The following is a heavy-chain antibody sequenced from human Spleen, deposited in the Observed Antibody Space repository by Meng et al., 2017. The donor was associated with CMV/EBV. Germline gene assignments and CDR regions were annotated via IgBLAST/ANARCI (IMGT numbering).Heavy chain of an antibody. CDR3: ARVKNYFDY. CDR2: TRNKANSYTT. Sequence: GGSLRLSCAASGFTFSDHYMDWVRQAPGKGLEWVGRTRNKANSYTTEYAASVKGRFTISRDDSKNSLYLQMNSLKTEDTAVYYCARVKNYFDYWGQGTLVTVSS. V-gene: IGHV3-72*01. CDR1: GFTFSDHY. J-gene: IGHJ4*02.